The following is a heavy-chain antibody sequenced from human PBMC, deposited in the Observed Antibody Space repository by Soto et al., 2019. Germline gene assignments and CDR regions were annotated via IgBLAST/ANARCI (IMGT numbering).Heavy chain of an antibody. CDR1: GGTFSSYA. D-gene: IGHD6-19*01. CDR2: IIPIFGTA. J-gene: IGHJ5*02. CDR3: ARARGIAVAGHNWFDT. V-gene: IGHV1-69*13. Sequence: SVKVSCKASGGTFSSYAISWVRQAPGQGLEWMGGIIPIFGTANYAQKFQGRVTIIADESTSTAYMELSSLRSEDTAVYYCARARGIAVAGHNWFDTWGQGTLVTVSS.